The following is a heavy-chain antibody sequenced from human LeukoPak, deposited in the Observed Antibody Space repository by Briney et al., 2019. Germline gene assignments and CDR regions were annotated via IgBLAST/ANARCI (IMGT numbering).Heavy chain of an antibody. V-gene: IGHV4-31*03. CDR2: IYYSGST. J-gene: IGHJ5*02. CDR3: ARNYYDSSGYLAGLDP. CDR1: GGSISSGGYY. D-gene: IGHD3-22*01. Sequence: SETLSLTCTVSGGSISSGGYYWSWFRQHPGKGLEWIGYIYYSGSTYYNPSLKSRVTISVDTSKNQFSLKLSSVTAADTAVYYCARNYYDSSGYLAGLDPWGQGTLVTVSS.